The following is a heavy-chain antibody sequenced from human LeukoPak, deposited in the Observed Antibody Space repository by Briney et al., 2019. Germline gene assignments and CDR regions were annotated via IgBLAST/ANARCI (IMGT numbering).Heavy chain of an antibody. CDR2: IYGDGSST. V-gene: IGHV3-74*01. CDR3: ARDRGYSVDY. D-gene: IGHD5-18*01. CDR1: GFTFSSYW. Sequence: GGSLRLSCAASGFTFSSYWLHWVRQAPGKGLGWASQIYGDGSSTTYADSVRGPFTISRDIAKNTLYLQMNSLRAEETAVYYCARDRGYSVDYWGPGTLVTVSS. J-gene: IGHJ4*02.